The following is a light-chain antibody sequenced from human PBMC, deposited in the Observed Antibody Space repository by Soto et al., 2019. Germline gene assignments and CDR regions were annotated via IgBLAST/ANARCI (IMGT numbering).Light chain of an antibody. CDR2: KAS. J-gene: IGKJ1*01. V-gene: IGKV1-5*03. CDR1: QSISYC. Sequence: DIQMTQSPSTLSASVGDRVTITCRASQSISYCLAWYQQKPGKAPKLLIYKASSLESGVPSRFSGSGSGTEFTLTISSLQPDDFATYYCQQYRDYPWTFGQETMVEIK. CDR3: QQYRDYPWT.